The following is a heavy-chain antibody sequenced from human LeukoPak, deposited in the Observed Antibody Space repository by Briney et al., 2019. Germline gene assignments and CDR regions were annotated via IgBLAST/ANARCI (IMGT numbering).Heavy chain of an antibody. CDR3: ATTLSSGWSGFRWYLDL. CDR1: GFTFSNFG. J-gene: IGHJ2*01. Sequence: GKSLRLSCAVSGFTFSNFGMHWVRQAPGKGLEWVAVISYDGNDKYYADSVKGRFTISRDNSKNTLYLQTNSLRADDTAVYYCATTLSSGWSGFRWYLDLWGRGTLVIVSS. D-gene: IGHD6-19*01. CDR2: ISYDGNDK. V-gene: IGHV3-30*03.